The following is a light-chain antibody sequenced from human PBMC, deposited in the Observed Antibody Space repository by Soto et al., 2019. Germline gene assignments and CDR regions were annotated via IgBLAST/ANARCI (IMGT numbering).Light chain of an antibody. CDR3: QQLFDSPIT. CDR1: QVISTS. CDR2: AAS. V-gene: IGKV1-9*01. Sequence: DIQLTQSPSFLSPSIGESVTITCRASQVISTSLAWYQVKPGKAPKLLIYAASTLESGVPSRFSATVSGTEFSLTITSLQPEDFATYYCQQLFDSPITVGQRTKVEIK. J-gene: IGKJ1*01.